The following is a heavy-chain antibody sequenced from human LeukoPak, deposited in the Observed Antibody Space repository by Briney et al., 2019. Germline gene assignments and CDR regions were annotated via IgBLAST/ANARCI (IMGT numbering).Heavy chain of an antibody. V-gene: IGHV4-39*07. Sequence: KSSETLSLTRTVSGGSISSSSYYWGWIRQPPGKGLEWIGSIYYSGSTYYNPSLKSRVTISVDTSKNQFSLKLSSVTAADTAVYYCARSVVVAAPCDYWGQGTLVTVSS. J-gene: IGHJ4*02. D-gene: IGHD2-15*01. CDR3: ARSVVVAAPCDY. CDR2: IYYSGST. CDR1: GGSISSSSYY.